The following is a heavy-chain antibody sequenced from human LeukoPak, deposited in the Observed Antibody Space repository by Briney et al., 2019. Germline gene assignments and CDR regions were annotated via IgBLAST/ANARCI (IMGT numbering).Heavy chain of an antibody. V-gene: IGHV1-8*01. CDR2: VNPNSGNT. Sequence: ASVKVSCKASGYTFTSYDINWVRQATGQGLEWMGRVNPNSGNTGYAQKFQGRVTMTRNTSISTAYMELSSLRSEDTAVYYCASLAGVTYGFDYWGQGTLVTVSS. CDR3: ASLAGVTYGFDY. CDR1: GYTFTSYD. J-gene: IGHJ4*02. D-gene: IGHD2-21*02.